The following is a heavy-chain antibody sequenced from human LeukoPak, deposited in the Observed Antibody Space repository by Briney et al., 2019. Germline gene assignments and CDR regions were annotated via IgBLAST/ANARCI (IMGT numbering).Heavy chain of an antibody. CDR1: GLTVSNNY. J-gene: IGHJ4*02. Sequence: GGSLRLSCAASGLTVSNNYMNWVRQAPGKGLEWVSLIYSDSSTNYADSVKGRFTISRENCKDTLYLQMNSLRVEDTAVYYCAKGPRPGSSGYPNLDHWGQGTLVSVSS. CDR2: IYSDSST. V-gene: IGHV3-53*01. CDR3: AKGPRPGSSGYPNLDH. D-gene: IGHD3-22*01.